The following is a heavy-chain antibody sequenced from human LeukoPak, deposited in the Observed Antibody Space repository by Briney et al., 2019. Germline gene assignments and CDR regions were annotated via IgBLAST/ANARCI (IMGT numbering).Heavy chain of an antibody. CDR1: GGSINSNNW. CDR2: IYHTGST. V-gene: IGHV4-4*02. Sequence: PSGTLSLTCAVSGGSINSNNWWSWVRQPPGKGLEWIGEIYHTGSTNYNPSLKSRVTMSVDKSKNQFSLKLNSVTAADTAVYYCARDATGYSYGYYWGQGTLVTVSS. CDR3: ARDATGYSYGYY. J-gene: IGHJ4*02. D-gene: IGHD5-18*01.